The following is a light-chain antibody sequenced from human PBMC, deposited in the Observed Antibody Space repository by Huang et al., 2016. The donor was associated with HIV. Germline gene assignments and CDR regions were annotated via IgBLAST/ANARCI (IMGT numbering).Light chain of an antibody. CDR2: DAS. CDR1: ESVSRS. J-gene: IGKJ5*01. Sequence: EIVMTQSPDPLSVFPGERVTLSCRASESVSRSLAWYQQKSSQSPRLLIYDASTRATGIPARFSGSGSGTEFTLTINSLLTEDFAVYYCQQYNDWPPITFGQGTRLDMK. CDR3: QQYNDWPPIT. V-gene: IGKV3-15*01.